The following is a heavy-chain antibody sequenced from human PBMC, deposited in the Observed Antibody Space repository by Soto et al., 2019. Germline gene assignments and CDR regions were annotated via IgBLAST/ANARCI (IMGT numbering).Heavy chain of an antibody. CDR3: ARVDSSSFLYFDY. CDR2: IYYSGST. J-gene: IGHJ4*02. D-gene: IGHD6-6*01. V-gene: IGHV4-59*01. CDR1: GGSISSYY. Sequence: QVQLQESGPGLVKPSETLSLTCTVSGGSISSYYWSWIRQPPGKGLEWIGYIYYSGSTNYNPSLKSRVTISVDTSKNQFSLKLSSVTAADTAVYYCARVDSSSFLYFDYWGQGTLVTVSS.